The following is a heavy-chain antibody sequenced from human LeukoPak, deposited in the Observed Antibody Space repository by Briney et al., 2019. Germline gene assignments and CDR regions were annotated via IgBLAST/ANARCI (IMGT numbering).Heavy chain of an antibody. V-gene: IGHV4-59*08. CDR1: GGSISSYY. Sequence: SETLSLTCTVSGGSISSYYWSWIRQPPGKGLEWIGYIYYSGSTNYNPSLKSRVTISLDTSQNQFSLKLSSVTAADTAVYYCARHSYGDYAGNYVMDVWGQGTTVTVSS. D-gene: IGHD4-17*01. CDR3: ARHSYGDYAGNYVMDV. J-gene: IGHJ6*02. CDR2: IYYSGST.